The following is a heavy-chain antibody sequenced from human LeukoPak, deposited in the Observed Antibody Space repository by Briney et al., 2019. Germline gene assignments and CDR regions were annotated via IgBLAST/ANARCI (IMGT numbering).Heavy chain of an antibody. CDR2: ISGSGDST. CDR3: AKTRPLDSSSWSHGDY. CDR1: GFTFSSYA. J-gene: IGHJ4*02. D-gene: IGHD6-13*01. V-gene: IGHV3-23*01. Sequence: GGSLRLSCAASGFTFSSYAMSWVRQAPGKGLEWVSAISGSGDSTYYGDSVKGRFTISRDNCKNTLYLQMNSLRAEDTAVYYCAKTRPLDSSSWSHGDYWGQGTLVTVSS.